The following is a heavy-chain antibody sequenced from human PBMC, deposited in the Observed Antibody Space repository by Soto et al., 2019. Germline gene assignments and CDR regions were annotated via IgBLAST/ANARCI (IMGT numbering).Heavy chain of an antibody. Sequence: PDSRTDTGRASGGARRQYYVVCISLPPEKGLEWIGYVYYSGDTNYNPSLESRVTISVDTSRNRFSLNLTSATAADTAVYYCARKGAAASYAHYYMDVWGRGTAVTVSS. J-gene: IGHJ6*03. CDR3: ARKGAAASYAHYYMDV. V-gene: IGHV4-59*07. D-gene: IGHD6-13*01. CDR1: GGARRQYY. CDR2: VYYSGDT.